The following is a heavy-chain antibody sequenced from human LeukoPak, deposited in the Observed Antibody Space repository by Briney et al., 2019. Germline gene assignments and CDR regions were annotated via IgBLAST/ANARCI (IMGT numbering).Heavy chain of an antibody. CDR2: ISSSSNTI. CDR1: GFTFSSYS. J-gene: IGHJ5*02. V-gene: IGHV3-48*02. Sequence: GGSLRLSCAASGFTFSSYSMNWVRQAPGKGLEWVSYISSSSNTIYSADSVKGRFTIFRDNAKNSLYLQMNSLRDDDTAVYYCARSDWFDPWGQGTLVTVSS. CDR3: ARSDWFDP.